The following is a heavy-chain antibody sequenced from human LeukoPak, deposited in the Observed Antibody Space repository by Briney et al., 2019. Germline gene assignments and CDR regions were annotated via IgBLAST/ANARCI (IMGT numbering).Heavy chain of an antibody. V-gene: IGHV3-11*06. CDR1: GFTFRDYY. D-gene: IGHD4-17*01. CDR3: ATGDYGDYDFDY. Sequence: GGSLRLSCAASGFTFRDYYMTWIRQAPGKGLEWVSYISSSSSYINYADSVKGRFTISRDNAKNSLYLQMNSLRAEDTAVYYCATGDYGDYDFDYWGQGTLVTVSS. CDR2: ISSSSSYI. J-gene: IGHJ4*02.